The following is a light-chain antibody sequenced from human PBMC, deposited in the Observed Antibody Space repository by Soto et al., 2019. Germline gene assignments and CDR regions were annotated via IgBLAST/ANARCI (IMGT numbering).Light chain of an antibody. V-gene: IGKV1-9*01. CDR1: QGISSC. J-gene: IGKJ2*01. CDR2: GAS. CDR3: QQLNSDWYT. Sequence: DIQLTQSPSFLSASVGDTVTITCRASQGISSCLAWYQQKPGKAPQLLIYGASTLQSGVPSRFSGSGSGTDFTLTISSLQPEDFGTYFCQQLNSDWYTFGQGTKLEIK.